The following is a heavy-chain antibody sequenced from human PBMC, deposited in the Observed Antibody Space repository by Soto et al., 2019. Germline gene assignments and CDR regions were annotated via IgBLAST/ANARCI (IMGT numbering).Heavy chain of an antibody. J-gene: IGHJ4*02. V-gene: IGHV4-30-4*01. CDR2: MFFSGST. Sequence: PSETLCLTCTVSGGSISSGDYYWSWVRQPPGKGLEWIGYMFFSGSTYYNPSLKSRVSISIDTSKNQFSLNLNSVTAADTAVYFCARVYIETAIWGDYYFDYWGQG. CDR1: GGSISSGDYY. D-gene: IGHD2-21*02. CDR3: ARVYIETAIWGDYYFDY.